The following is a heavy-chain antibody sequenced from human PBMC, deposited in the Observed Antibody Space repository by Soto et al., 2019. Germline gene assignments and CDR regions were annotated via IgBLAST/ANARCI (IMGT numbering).Heavy chain of an antibody. V-gene: IGHV4-4*07. Sequence: PSETLSLTCTVCGGSISSYYWSWIRQPAGKGLEWIGRIYTSGSTNYNPSLTSRVTMSVDTSKNQFSLKLSSVTAADTAVYYCARDSRPDYGDRLRYYHYYGMDVWGQGTTVTVSS. J-gene: IGHJ6*02. D-gene: IGHD4-17*01. CDR1: GGSISSYY. CDR2: IYTSGST. CDR3: ARDSRPDYGDRLRYYHYYGMDV.